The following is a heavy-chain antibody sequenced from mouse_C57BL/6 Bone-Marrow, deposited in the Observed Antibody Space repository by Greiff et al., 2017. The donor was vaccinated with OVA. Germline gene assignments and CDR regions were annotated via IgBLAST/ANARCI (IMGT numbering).Heavy chain of an antibody. D-gene: IGHD1-1*01. J-gene: IGHJ3*01. Sequence: VQLQQSGPELVKPGASVKIPCKASGYTFTDYNMDWVKQSHGKSLEWIGDINPNNGGTIYNQKFKGKATLTVDKSSSTAYMELRSLTSEDTAVYDGARPYCGSSYPAWFAYWGQGTLVTVSA. CDR3: ARPYCGSSYPAWFAY. CDR1: GYTFTDYN. V-gene: IGHV1-18*01. CDR2: INPNNGGT.